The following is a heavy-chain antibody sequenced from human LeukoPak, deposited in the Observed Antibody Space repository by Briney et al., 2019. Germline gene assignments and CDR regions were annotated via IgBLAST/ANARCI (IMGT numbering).Heavy chain of an antibody. CDR1: GFTFSSYG. CDR3: AKHKAVVAATPLDY. D-gene: IGHD2-15*01. CDR2: ISGSGGST. Sequence: GGSLRLSCAASGFTFSSYGMSWVRQAAGKGLEWVSAISGSGGSTYYADSVKGRFTISRDNSKNTLYLQMNSLRAEDTAVYYCAKHKAVVAATPLDYWGQGTLVTVSS. V-gene: IGHV3-23*01. J-gene: IGHJ4*02.